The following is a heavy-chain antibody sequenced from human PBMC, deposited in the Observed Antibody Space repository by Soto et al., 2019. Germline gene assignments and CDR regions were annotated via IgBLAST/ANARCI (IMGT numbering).Heavy chain of an antibody. CDR1: GGSLSGYY. CDR3: ARGGYDFWSGYVYYYGMDV. V-gene: IGHV4-34*01. D-gene: IGHD3-3*01. CDR2: INHSGST. J-gene: IGHJ6*02. Sequence: PSETLSLTCAVYGGSLSGYYWSWIRQPPGKGLEWIGEINHSGSTNYNPSLKSRVTISVDTSKNQFSLKLSSVTAADTAVYYCARGGYDFWSGYVYYYGMDVWGQGTTVTVSS.